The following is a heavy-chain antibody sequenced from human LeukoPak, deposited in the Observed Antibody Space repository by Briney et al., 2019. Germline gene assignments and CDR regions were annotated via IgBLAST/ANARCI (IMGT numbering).Heavy chain of an antibody. CDR2: IYYSGST. Sequence: SETLSLTCTVSGGSISSYYWSWIRQPPGKGLEWIGYIYYSGSTNYNPSLKSRVTISVDTSKNQFSLKLSSVTAADTAVYYCARDPESDYGGNGDAFDIWGQGTMVTVSS. D-gene: IGHD4-23*01. CDR3: ARDPESDYGGNGDAFDI. V-gene: IGHV4-59*01. J-gene: IGHJ3*02. CDR1: GGSISSYY.